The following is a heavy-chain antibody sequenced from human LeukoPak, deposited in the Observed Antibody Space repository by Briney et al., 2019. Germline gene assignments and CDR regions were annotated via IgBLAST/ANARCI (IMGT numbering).Heavy chain of an antibody. CDR2: ISSSSRTI. Sequence: GGSLRLSCAASGFTFSSYNMNWVRQAPGKGLEWVSYISSSSRTIYYADSVRGRLTISRDNAKNSLYLQMNSLRAEDTAVYYCATDSSSWFFDYWGQGTLVTVSS. J-gene: IGHJ4*02. CDR1: GFTFSSYN. D-gene: IGHD6-13*01. CDR3: ATDSSSWFFDY. V-gene: IGHV3-48*01.